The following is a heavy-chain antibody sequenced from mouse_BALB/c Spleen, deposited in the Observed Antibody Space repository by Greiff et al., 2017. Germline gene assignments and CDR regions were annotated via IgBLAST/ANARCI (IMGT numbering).Heavy chain of an antibody. V-gene: IGHV1-5*01. Sequence: VQLKQSGTVLARPGASVKMSCKASGYTFTSYWMHWVKQRPGQGLEWIGAIYPGNSDTSYNQKFKGKAKLTAVTSTSTAYMELSSLTNEDSAVYYCTRSIYDGYYPHYYAMDYWGQGTSVTVSS. CDR1: GYTFTSYW. D-gene: IGHD2-3*01. CDR2: IYPGNSDT. CDR3: TRSIYDGYYPHYYAMDY. J-gene: IGHJ4*01.